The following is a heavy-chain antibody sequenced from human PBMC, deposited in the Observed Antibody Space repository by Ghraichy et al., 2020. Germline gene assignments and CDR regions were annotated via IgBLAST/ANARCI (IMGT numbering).Heavy chain of an antibody. V-gene: IGHV3-48*02. Sequence: GESLNISCVGSGFNFGSYSMNWVRQSPGKRLECVSYITSTSSFRSYADSVKGRFTISRDNAQNSLSLHMTGLTDEDTAVYYCARGSRVVRFFYYDGMDVWGQGTTVTVSS. J-gene: IGHJ6*02. CDR2: ITSTSSFR. CDR1: GFNFGSYS. CDR3: ARGSRVVRFFYYDGMDV. D-gene: IGHD4-23*01.